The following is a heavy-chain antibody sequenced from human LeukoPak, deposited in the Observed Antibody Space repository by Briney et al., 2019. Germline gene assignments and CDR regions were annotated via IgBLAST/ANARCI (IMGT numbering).Heavy chain of an antibody. J-gene: IGHJ3*02. Sequence: ASVKVSCKTSGGTFSSYGISWVRQAPGQGLEWMGGIIPIFATANYAQKFQGRVTITTDESTSTAYMELSSLRSEDTAVYYCAKERGVGATTRDAFDIWGQGTMVTVSS. D-gene: IGHD1-26*01. CDR2: IIPIFATA. V-gene: IGHV1-69*05. CDR3: AKERGVGATTRDAFDI. CDR1: GGTFSSYG.